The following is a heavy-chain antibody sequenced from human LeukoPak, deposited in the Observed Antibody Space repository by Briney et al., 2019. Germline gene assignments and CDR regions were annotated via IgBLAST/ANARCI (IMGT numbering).Heavy chain of an antibody. CDR1: GYTFTGYY. CDR3: ARDDNYYDSSGYYPYYYYYGMDV. CDR2: INPNSGGT. V-gene: IGHV1-2*02. J-gene: IGHJ6*02. Sequence: PGASVTVSCKASGYTFTGYYMHWVRQAPGQGLEWMGWINPNSGGTNYAQKFQGRVTMTRDTSISTAYIELSRLRSDDTAVYYCARDDNYYDSSGYYPYYYYYGMDVWGQGTTVTVSS. D-gene: IGHD3-22*01.